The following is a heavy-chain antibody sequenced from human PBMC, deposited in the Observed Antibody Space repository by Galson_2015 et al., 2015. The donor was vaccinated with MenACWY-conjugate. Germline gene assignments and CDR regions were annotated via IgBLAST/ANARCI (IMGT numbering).Heavy chain of an antibody. Sequence: SLRLSCAASGFCFRSNAMSWVRQAPGQGLEWVSAISASGGSTYYPDYAKGRFTISRDNSKNTLFLEMKSLRGEDTALYYCVKERGSLSHNYYFYFMDVWGKGTTVTVS. CDR1: GFCFRSNA. CDR2: ISASGGST. V-gene: IGHV3-23*01. CDR3: VKERGSLSHNYYFYFMDV. D-gene: IGHD6-6*01. J-gene: IGHJ6*03.